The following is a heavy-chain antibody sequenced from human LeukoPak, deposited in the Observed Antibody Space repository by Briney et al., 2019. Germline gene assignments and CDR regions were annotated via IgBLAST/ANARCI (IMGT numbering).Heavy chain of an antibody. CDR1: GGSFSGYY. CDR2: INHSGST. J-gene: IGHJ4*02. CDR3: ARARAMVDY. D-gene: IGHD5-18*01. Sequence: SGTLSLICAVYGGSFSGYYWSWIRQPPGKGLEWIGEINHSGSTNYNPSLKSRVTISVDTSKNQFSLKLSSVTAADTAVYYCARARAMVDYWGQGTLVTVSS. V-gene: IGHV4-34*01.